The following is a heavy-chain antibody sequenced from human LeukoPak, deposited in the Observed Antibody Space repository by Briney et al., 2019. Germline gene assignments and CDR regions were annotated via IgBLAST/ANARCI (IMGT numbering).Heavy chain of an antibody. V-gene: IGHV3-53*01. Sequence: GGSLRLSCAVSGFPVSSNHMSWVRQAPGKGLEWVSIISSGGTTYYPDSVKGRFTISRDNSKNTLYLQMNSLRAEDTAVYYCASWGPLIAHGYLGQGTLVTVSS. CDR2: ISSGGTT. D-gene: IGHD3-16*01. CDR3: ASWGPLIAHGY. J-gene: IGHJ4*02. CDR1: GFPVSSNH.